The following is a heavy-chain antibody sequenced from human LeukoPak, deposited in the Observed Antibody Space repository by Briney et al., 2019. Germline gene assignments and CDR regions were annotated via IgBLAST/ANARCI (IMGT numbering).Heavy chain of an antibody. Sequence: ASVKVSCKASGYTFTSYAMHWVRQAPEQRLEWMGWINAGNGNTKYSQKFQGRVTITRDTSASTAYMELSSLRSEDTAVYYCARGRLVTIYYFDYWGQGTLVTVSS. J-gene: IGHJ4*02. CDR2: INAGNGNT. CDR3: ARGRLVTIYYFDY. V-gene: IGHV1-3*01. D-gene: IGHD3-9*01. CDR1: GYTFTSYA.